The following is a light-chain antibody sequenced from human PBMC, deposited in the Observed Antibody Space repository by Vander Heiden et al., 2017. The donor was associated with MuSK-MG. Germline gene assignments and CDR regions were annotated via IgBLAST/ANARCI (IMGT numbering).Light chain of an antibody. Sequence: SYDLTQPPSFPVSPGQTARITCSGDALPKQYAYWYQQKPGQAPVLVIYKDSERPSGIPERFSGSSSGTTVTLTISGVQAEDEADYYCQSADSSGTSYVFGTGTKVTVL. V-gene: IGLV3-25*03. J-gene: IGLJ1*01. CDR2: KDS. CDR1: ALPKQY. CDR3: QSADSSGTSYV.